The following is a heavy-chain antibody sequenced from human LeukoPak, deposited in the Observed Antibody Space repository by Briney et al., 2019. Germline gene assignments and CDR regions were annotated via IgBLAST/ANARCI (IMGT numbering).Heavy chain of an antibody. D-gene: IGHD3-22*01. CDR3: ARVDLAWSDISGYYRDWFAP. CDR2: VSAYNGHT. Sequence: ASVKVSCKASGYTFTSYGISWVRQAPGQGLEWMGWVSAYNGHTNYAQRFQGRVTMTTDTSTTTAYMELRSLRSDDTAVYYCARVDLAWSDISGYYRDWFAPWGQGTLVTVSS. CDR1: GYTFTSYG. V-gene: IGHV1-18*01. J-gene: IGHJ5*02.